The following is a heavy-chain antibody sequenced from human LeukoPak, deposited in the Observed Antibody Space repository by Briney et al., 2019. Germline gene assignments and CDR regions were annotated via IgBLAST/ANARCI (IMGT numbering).Heavy chain of an antibody. CDR3: AKDGPAAAGSTWNYYYYYYMDV. J-gene: IGHJ6*03. D-gene: IGHD6-13*01. CDR2: IWYDGGNK. Sequence: PGRYLRLSCAASGFTFSSYGMHWVRQAPGKGLEWVAVIWYDGGNKYYADSVKRRFTISRDNSKNTLYLQMNSLRAEDTAVYYCAKDGPAAAGSTWNYYYYYYMDVWGKGTTVTVSS. V-gene: IGHV3-33*06. CDR1: GFTFSSYG.